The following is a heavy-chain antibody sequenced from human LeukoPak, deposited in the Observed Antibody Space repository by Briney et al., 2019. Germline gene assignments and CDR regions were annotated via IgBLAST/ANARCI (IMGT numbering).Heavy chain of an antibody. CDR1: GFTFSSYA. D-gene: IGHD5-18*01. CDR2: ISGSGGST. V-gene: IGHV3-23*01. CDR3: ARGPGYSYGPPLNY. J-gene: IGHJ4*02. Sequence: GGSLRLSCAASGFTFSSYAMSWVRQAPGKGLEWVSAISGSGGSTYYADSVKGRFTIPRDNAKNSLYLQMNSLRAEDTAVYYCARGPGYSYGPPLNYWGQGTLVTVSS.